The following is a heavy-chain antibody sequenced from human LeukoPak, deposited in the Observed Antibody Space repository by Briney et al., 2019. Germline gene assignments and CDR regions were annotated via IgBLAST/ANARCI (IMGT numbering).Heavy chain of an antibody. Sequence: GGSLRLSCAASGFTVSSNYMSWVRQAPGKGLEWVAVISYDGSNKYYADSVKGRFTISRDNSKNTLYLQMNSLRAEDTAVYYCVRGWGSGSYYNYYYYGMDVWGKGTTVTVSS. CDR1: GFTVSSNY. CDR3: VRGWGSGSYYNYYYYGMDV. D-gene: IGHD3-10*01. CDR2: ISYDGSNK. V-gene: IGHV3-30*03. J-gene: IGHJ6*04.